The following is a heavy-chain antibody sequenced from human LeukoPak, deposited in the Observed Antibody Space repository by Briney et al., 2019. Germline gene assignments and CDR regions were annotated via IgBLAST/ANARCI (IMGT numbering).Heavy chain of an antibody. D-gene: IGHD1-26*01. Sequence: GASVTVSCKASGYTFTSYDINWVRQATGQGLEWMGWMNPNSGNTGYAQKFQGRVTMTRNSSISTAYMELSSLRSEDAAVYYCARGRGRRWFDPWGQGTLVTVSS. V-gene: IGHV1-8*01. J-gene: IGHJ5*02. CDR3: ARGRGRRWFDP. CDR2: MNPNSGNT. CDR1: GYTFTSYD.